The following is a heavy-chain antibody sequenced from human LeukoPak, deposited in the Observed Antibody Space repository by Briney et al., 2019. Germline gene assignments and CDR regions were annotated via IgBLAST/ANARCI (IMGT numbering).Heavy chain of an antibody. D-gene: IGHD6-19*01. CDR2: IYTSGST. CDR3: ARDEGYSSGWYTDAFDI. Sequence: PSETLSLTCTVSGGSISSYYWSWIRQPAGKRLEWIGRIYTSGSTNYNPSLKSRVTMSVDTSKNQFSLNLSSVTAADTAVYYCARDEGYSSGWYTDAFDIWGRGTMVTVSS. CDR1: GGSISSYY. J-gene: IGHJ3*02. V-gene: IGHV4-4*07.